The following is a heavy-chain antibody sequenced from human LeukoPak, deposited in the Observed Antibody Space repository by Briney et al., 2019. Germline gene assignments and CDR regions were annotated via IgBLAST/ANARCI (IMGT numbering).Heavy chain of an antibody. CDR2: ISPYNGNT. V-gene: IGHV1-18*01. CDR1: GYTFTSYG. CDR3: ARKLYDSSRYGQTYYFDN. J-gene: IGHJ4*02. Sequence: PGASVKVSCKASGYTFTSYGISWVRQAPGQGLEWMGWISPYNGNTDHAQKFQGRVTMTTDTFTSTAYMDLRSLRSDDTAVYYCARKLYDSSRYGQTYYFDNWGQGTLVTVSS. D-gene: IGHD3-22*01.